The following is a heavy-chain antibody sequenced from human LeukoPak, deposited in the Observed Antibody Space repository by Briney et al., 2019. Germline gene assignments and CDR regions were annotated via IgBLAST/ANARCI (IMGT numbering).Heavy chain of an antibody. CDR3: ARVQTPFWSGYWYYYGMDV. D-gene: IGHD3-3*01. CDR2: MWYDGSNK. Sequence: GGSLRLSCAASGFTFSSYGMHWVRQAPGKGLEWVAVMWYDGSNKYYAGSVKGRFTISRDNSENTLYLQMNSLRAEDTAVYYCARVQTPFWSGYWYYYGMDVWGQGTTVTVSS. J-gene: IGHJ6*02. V-gene: IGHV3-33*01. CDR1: GFTFSSYG.